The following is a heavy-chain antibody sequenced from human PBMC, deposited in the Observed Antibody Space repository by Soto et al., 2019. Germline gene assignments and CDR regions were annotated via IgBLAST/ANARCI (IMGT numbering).Heavy chain of an antibody. CDR1: GDSIGSYY. D-gene: IGHD6-13*01. CDR2: IYYSGNT. V-gene: IGHV4-59*01. Sequence: PSETLSLTCTVSGDSIGSYYWSWIGQPPGKGLEWIGYIYYSGNTNYNPSLKSRVTISLDTSKNQFSLKLTSVTAADAAIYYCARGIASSSRTSLIYWGQGALVTVS. CDR3: ARGIASSSRTSLIY. J-gene: IGHJ4*02.